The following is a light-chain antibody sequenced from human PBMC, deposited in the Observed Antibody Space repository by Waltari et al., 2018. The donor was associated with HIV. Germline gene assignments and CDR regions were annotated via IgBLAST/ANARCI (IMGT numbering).Light chain of an antibody. CDR1: QSVSSNS. Sequence: EIVLTQSPGTLSLSPGERATLSCRASQSVSSNSLAWYQQKPGQAPRLLIFGASSRATGIPDRFSGSGSGTDFTLTISRLEPEDFAVFYCQQYGRSSYTFGQGTKLEIK. V-gene: IGKV3-20*01. CDR3: QQYGRSSYT. CDR2: GAS. J-gene: IGKJ2*01.